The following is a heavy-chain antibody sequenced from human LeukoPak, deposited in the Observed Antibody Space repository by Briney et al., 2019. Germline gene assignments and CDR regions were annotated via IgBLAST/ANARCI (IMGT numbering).Heavy chain of an antibody. J-gene: IGHJ4*02. V-gene: IGHV1-3*01. CDR1: GYTFTSYA. CDR2: INAGNGNT. D-gene: IGHD1-26*01. Sequence: ASVKVSCRASGYTFTSYAMHWVRQAPGQRLEWMGWINAGNGNTKYSQKFQGRVTITRDTSASTAYMELSSLRSEDTAVYYCARDSGSYSTPFDYWGQGTLVTVSS. CDR3: ARDSGSYSTPFDY.